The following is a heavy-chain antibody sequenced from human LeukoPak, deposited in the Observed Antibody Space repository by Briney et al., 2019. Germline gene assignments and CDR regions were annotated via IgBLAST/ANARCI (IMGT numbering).Heavy chain of an antibody. Sequence: PGGSLRRSCSASGFTFSSYAMHWVRQAPGKGLEYVSAISSSGGSTYYADSVKGRFTISRDNSKNTLYLQMSSLRAEDTAVYYCVKTVYGTMVRGVITSPFDYWGQGTLVTVSS. D-gene: IGHD3-10*01. CDR3: VKTVYGTMVRGVITSPFDY. J-gene: IGHJ4*02. CDR2: ISSSGGST. CDR1: GFTFSSYA. V-gene: IGHV3-64D*06.